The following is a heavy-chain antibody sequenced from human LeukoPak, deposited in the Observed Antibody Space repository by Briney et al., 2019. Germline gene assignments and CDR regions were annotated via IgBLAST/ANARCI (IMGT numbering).Heavy chain of an antibody. CDR1: GHTFTNYY. J-gene: IGHJ4*02. CDR2: INPSGSST. D-gene: IGHD3-10*01. V-gene: IGHV1-46*01. Sequence: ASVKVSCKASGHTFTNYYMHWVRQAPGQGLEWRGIINPSGSSTNYAQKFQGRVTMTRDTSASTVFMELSSLRSEDTAVYYCARAGGYTGSRSTYYFDHWGQGTLVTVSS. CDR3: ARAGGYTGSRSTYYFDH.